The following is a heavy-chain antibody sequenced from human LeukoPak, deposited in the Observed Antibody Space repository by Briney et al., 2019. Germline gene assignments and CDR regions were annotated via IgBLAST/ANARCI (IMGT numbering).Heavy chain of an antibody. V-gene: IGHV1-18*01. Sequence: GAAVKVSCKASGYTFTTYGASWVRQAPGQGLEWMGWISAYNDNTHYALKLQGRVTMTTDTSTTTAYMELRSLRSDDTAVYYCARGSQYYDFWSGYSHFDYWGQGTLVTVSS. CDR3: ARGSQYYDFWSGYSHFDY. CDR2: ISAYNDNT. D-gene: IGHD3-3*01. J-gene: IGHJ4*02. CDR1: GYTFTTYG.